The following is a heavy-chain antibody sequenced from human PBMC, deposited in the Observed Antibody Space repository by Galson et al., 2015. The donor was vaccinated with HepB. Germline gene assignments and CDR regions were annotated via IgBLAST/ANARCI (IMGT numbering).Heavy chain of an antibody. CDR3: AREVVGRKDY. V-gene: IGHV6-1*01. J-gene: IGHJ4*02. D-gene: IGHD3-22*01. CDR2: IYYRSKWNH. Sequence: CAISGDSVSTNSAAWNWIRQSPSRGLEWLGRIYYRSKWNHDYTESVKSRITMNPDTSKNQFSLHVSPVTPEDTAIYYCAREVVGRKDYWGQGTLVIVSS. CDR1: GDSVSTNSAA.